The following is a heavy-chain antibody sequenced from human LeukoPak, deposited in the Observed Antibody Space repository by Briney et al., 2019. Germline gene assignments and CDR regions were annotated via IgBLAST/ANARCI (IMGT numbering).Heavy chain of an antibody. CDR2: ISGSGGST. CDR1: GFTFTSIA. D-gene: IGHD5-24*01. J-gene: IGHJ4*02. CDR3: AKVLMAARRYFDY. Sequence: PGGSLRLSCAASGFTFTSIALSGFAQAPGRGWGGVPAISGSGGSTYYADSVKGRFTISRDNSKNTLYLQMNSLRAEDTAVYYCAKVLMAARRYFDYWGQGTLVTVSS. V-gene: IGHV3-23*01.